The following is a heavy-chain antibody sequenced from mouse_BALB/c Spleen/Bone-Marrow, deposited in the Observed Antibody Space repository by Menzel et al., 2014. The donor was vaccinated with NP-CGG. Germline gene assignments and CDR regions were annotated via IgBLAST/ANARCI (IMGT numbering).Heavy chain of an antibody. J-gene: IGHJ1*01. CDR3: ARYYYGGSYWYFDV. CDR2: ISYSGST. CDR1: GDSITSGY. D-gene: IGHD1-1*01. Sequence: EVQLQQSGPSLVKPSQPLSLTCSVTGDSITSGYWNWIRKFPGNKLEYMGYISYSGSTYYNPSLKSRISITRDTSKNQYYLQVNSVTTEDTATYYCARYYYGGSYWYFDVWGAGTTVTVSS. V-gene: IGHV3-8*02.